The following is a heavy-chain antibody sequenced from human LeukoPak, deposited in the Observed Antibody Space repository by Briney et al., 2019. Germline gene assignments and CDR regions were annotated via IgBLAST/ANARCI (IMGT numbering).Heavy chain of an antibody. D-gene: IGHD5-18*01. CDR1: GYTFINSA. J-gene: IGHJ5*02. CDR3: ARGGIQLWLPSRNWFDP. Sequence: ASVKVSCKASGYTFINSAIGWVRQAPGQGLEWMGWISPYNGYTKYAESLQGGVTMTTDTSTSTAYMELRSLRSDDTAMYYCARGGIQLWLPSRNWFDPWGQGTLVTVSS. V-gene: IGHV1-18*01. CDR2: ISPYNGYT.